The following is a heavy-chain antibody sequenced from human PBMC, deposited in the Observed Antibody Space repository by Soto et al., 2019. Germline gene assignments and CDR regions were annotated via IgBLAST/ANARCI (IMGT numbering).Heavy chain of an antibody. V-gene: IGHV3-72*01. J-gene: IGHJ4*02. D-gene: IGHD2-21*02. Sequence: GGSLRLSCAASGFTFSDHYMDWVRQAPGKGLEWVGRIRNKANNYITHYGASVKGRITISRDDSKNSLYLQMNSLNTGDTAVYFCDRVPVVMTAIQGAYFDKRGQRPLVTVSS. CDR2: IRNKANNYIT. CDR3: DRVPVVMTAIQGAYFDK. CDR1: GFTFSDHY.